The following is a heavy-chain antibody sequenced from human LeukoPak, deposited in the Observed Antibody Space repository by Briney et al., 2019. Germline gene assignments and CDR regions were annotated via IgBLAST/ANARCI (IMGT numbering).Heavy chain of an antibody. V-gene: IGHV3-30*03. CDR2: ISYDGSNK. Sequence: GGSLRLSCAASGFTFSSYGMHWVRQAPGKGLEWVAVISYDGSNKYYADSVKGRFTISRDNAKNSLYLQMNSLRAEDTAVYYCVAAANTPFDYWGQGTLVTVSS. J-gene: IGHJ4*02. D-gene: IGHD6-13*01. CDR3: VAAANTPFDY. CDR1: GFTFSSYG.